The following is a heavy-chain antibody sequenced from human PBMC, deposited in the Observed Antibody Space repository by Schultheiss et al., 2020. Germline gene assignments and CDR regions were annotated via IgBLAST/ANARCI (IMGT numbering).Heavy chain of an antibody. CDR1: GFTFSSYA. Sequence: GGSLRLSCAASGFTFSSYAMSWVRQAPGKGLVWVSAISGSGGSTYYADSVKGRFTISRDNSKNTLYLQMNSLRAEDTAVYYCAKGIVPAAIKGYYYGMDVWGQGTTVTVSS. CDR2: ISGSGGST. D-gene: IGHD2-2*02. CDR3: AKGIVPAAIKGYYYGMDV. J-gene: IGHJ6*02. V-gene: IGHV3-23*01.